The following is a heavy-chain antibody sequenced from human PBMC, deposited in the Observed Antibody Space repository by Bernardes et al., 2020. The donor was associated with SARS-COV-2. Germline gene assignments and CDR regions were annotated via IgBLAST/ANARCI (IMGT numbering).Heavy chain of an antibody. J-gene: IGHJ6*02. CDR2: INHSGST. Sequence: SETLSLTCAVYGGSFSGYYWSWIRQPPGKGLEWIGEINHSGSTNYNPSLKSRVTISVDTSKNQFSLKLSSVTAADTAVYYCARGLNPRYGMDVWGQGTTVTVSS. V-gene: IGHV4-34*01. CDR1: GGSFSGYY. CDR3: ARGLNPRYGMDV.